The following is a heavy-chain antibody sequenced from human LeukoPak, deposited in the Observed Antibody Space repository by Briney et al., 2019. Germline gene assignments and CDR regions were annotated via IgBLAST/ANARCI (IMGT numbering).Heavy chain of an antibody. Sequence: GASVKVSCKASGYTFTSYGISWVRQAPGQGLEWMGWISAYNGNTNYAQKLQGRVTMTTDTSTSTAYMELRSLRSDDTAVYYCARGGYCSSTSCYLPYYYYYYMDVWGKGTTVTVSS. J-gene: IGHJ6*03. CDR2: ISAYNGNT. CDR3: ARGGYCSSTSCYLPYYYYYYMDV. CDR1: GYTFTSYG. D-gene: IGHD2-2*01. V-gene: IGHV1-18*01.